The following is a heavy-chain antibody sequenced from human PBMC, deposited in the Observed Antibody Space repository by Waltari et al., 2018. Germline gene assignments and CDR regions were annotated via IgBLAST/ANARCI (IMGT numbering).Heavy chain of an antibody. D-gene: IGHD2-8*01. CDR1: GGSISSGSYY. V-gene: IGHV4-61*09. CDR3: ARDEMEGYFDY. J-gene: IGHJ4*02. Sequence: QVQLQESGPGLVKPSQTLSLTCTVSGGSISSGSYYWSWIRQPAGKGLEWIGYIYTSGSTNYNPSLKSRVTISVDTSKNQFSLKLSSVTAADTAVYYCARDEMEGYFDYWGQGTLVTVSS. CDR2: IYTSGST.